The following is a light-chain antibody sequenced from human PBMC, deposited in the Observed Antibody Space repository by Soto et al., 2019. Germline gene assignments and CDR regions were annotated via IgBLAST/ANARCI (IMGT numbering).Light chain of an antibody. V-gene: IGLV2-8*01. J-gene: IGLJ2*01. CDR2: EVS. CDR1: SSDVGGYNY. CDR3: SSYAGNTNLV. Sequence: QSALTQPPSASGSPGQSVTISCTGTSSDVGGYNYVSWYQQYPDKAPNVMIYEVSKRPSGVPDRFSGSKSGNTASLTVSGLQAEDEADYYCSSYAGNTNLVFGGGTKLTVL.